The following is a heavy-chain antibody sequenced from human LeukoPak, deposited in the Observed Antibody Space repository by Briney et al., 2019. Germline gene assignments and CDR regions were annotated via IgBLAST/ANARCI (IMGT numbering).Heavy chain of an antibody. Sequence: GDSLKISCKASGYSFTNYWIGWVRPMPGKGLEWMGIIYPDDSDITYSPSFQGQGTISADKSISTAYLQWNSLKASDTAMYYCARRLMYYYDTSGYDVAFDIWGQGTMVTVSS. J-gene: IGHJ3*02. CDR2: IYPDDSDI. CDR1: GYSFTNYW. CDR3: ARRLMYYYDTSGYDVAFDI. D-gene: IGHD3-22*01. V-gene: IGHV5-51*01.